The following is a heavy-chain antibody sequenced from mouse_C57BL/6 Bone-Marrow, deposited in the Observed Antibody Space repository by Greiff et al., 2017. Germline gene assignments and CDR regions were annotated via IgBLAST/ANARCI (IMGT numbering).Heavy chain of an antibody. CDR2: ISSGGSYT. CDR1: GFTFSSYG. D-gene: IGHD2-4*01. V-gene: IGHV5-6*01. J-gene: IGHJ3*01. CDR3: AVYDYDVEVAWFAY. Sequence: VQLVESGGDLVKPGGSLKLSCAASGFTFSSYGMSWVRQTPDKRLEWVATISSGGSYTYYPDSVKGRFTISRDNAKNTLYLQMSSLKSEDTAMYYCAVYDYDVEVAWFAYWGQGTLVTVSA.